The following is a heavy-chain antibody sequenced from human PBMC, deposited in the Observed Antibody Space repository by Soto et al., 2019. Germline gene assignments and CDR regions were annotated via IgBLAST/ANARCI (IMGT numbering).Heavy chain of an antibody. CDR3: AKEDDIVLMVYGNHFDY. V-gene: IGHV3-23*01. CDR1: GFTFSSYA. CDR2: ISGSGGGS. D-gene: IGHD2-8*01. J-gene: IGHJ4*02. Sequence: GGSLRLSCAASGFTFSSYAMSWVRQAPGKGLEWVSAISGSGGGSYYADSVKGRFTISRDNSQNMLYLQMNSLRAEDTAVYYCAKEDDIVLMVYGNHFDYWGQGTLVTVSS.